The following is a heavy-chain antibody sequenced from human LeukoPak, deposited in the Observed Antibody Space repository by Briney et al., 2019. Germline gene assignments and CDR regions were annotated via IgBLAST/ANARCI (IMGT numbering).Heavy chain of an antibody. V-gene: IGHV3-21*01. CDR2: ISSSSSYI. D-gene: IGHD1-26*01. Sequence: GGSLRLSCAASGFTFSSYDMSWVRQAPGKGLEWVSSISSSSSYIYYADSVKGRFTISRDNAKNSLYLQMNSLRAEDTAVYYCARDPSGRFAFDIWGQGTMVTVSS. CDR1: GFTFSSYD. CDR3: ARDPSGRFAFDI. J-gene: IGHJ3*02.